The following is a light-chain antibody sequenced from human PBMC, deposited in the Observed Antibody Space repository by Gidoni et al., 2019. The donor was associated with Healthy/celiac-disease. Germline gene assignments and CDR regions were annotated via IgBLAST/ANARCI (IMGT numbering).Light chain of an antibody. J-gene: IGKJ1*01. CDR1: QSVSSY. CDR3: QQYNNSPPWT. CDR2: GAS. Sequence: IVLTQPPATLSVSPGERATVSCRASQSVSSYLAWYQQKPGHAPKLLIYGASTRATGIPARFSGSGSGTEFTLTISSLQSEDFAVYYCQQYNNSPPWTFGQGTKVEIK. V-gene: IGKV3-15*01.